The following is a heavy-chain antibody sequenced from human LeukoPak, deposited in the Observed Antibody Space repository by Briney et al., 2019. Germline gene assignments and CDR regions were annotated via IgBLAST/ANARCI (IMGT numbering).Heavy chain of an antibody. CDR1: GFTFSNSA. J-gene: IGHJ4*02. D-gene: IGHD1-26*01. V-gene: IGHV3-23*01. CDR3: AKDWSCDY. Sequence: GGSLRLSCAASGFTFSNSAMTWVRQAPGKGLEWVSAISGSGDKIHYAASVKGQFTISRDNSKNTLDLQMNSLRVEDTAIYYCAKDWSCDYWGQGTLITVSS. CDR2: ISGSGDKI.